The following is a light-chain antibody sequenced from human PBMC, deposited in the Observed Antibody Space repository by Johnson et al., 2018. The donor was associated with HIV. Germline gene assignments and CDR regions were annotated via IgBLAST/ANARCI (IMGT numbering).Light chain of an antibody. CDR2: ENN. J-gene: IGLJ1*01. V-gene: IGLV1-51*02. CDR1: SSNIGNNY. Sequence: LTQPPSVSAAPGQKVTISCSGSSSNIGNNYVSWYQQFPGTAPKLLIYENNKRPSGIPDRFSGSKSGTSTTLGITGLQTGDEADYYCGTWDGSLSAGVFGTGTKVTVL. CDR3: GTWDGSLSAGV.